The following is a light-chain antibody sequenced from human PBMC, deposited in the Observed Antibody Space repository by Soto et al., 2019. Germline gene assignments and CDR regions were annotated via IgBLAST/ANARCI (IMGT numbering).Light chain of an antibody. J-gene: IGKJ1*01. Sequence: DIQMTQSPSSLSASVGNRVTITCQASQDIATYLNWYQQKPGKAPNLLIYDASNLETGVPSRFSGGGCGTHFTFTISNLQPEDIATDYCQQYDNLPPTRTFGQGTKVDIK. CDR1: QDIATY. CDR3: QQYDNLPPTRT. CDR2: DAS. V-gene: IGKV1-33*01.